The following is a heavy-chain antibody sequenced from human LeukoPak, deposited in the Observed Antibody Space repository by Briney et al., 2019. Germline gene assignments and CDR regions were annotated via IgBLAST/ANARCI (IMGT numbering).Heavy chain of an antibody. J-gene: IGHJ5*02. Sequence: GGSLKLSCAASGFTFSGSAMHWVRQASGKGLEWVGRIRSKANSYATAYAASVKGRFTISRDDSKNTAYLQMNSLKTEDTAVYYCTRHSSSWLHNWFDPWGQGTLVTVSS. CDR1: GFTFSGSA. V-gene: IGHV3-73*01. CDR2: IRSKANSYAT. CDR3: TRHSSSWLHNWFDP. D-gene: IGHD6-13*01.